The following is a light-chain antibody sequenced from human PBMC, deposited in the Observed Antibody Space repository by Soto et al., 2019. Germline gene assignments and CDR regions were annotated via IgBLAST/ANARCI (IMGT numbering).Light chain of an antibody. CDR2: GAS. V-gene: IGKV3-20*01. J-gene: IGKJ1*01. CDR3: QYYGNSWS. CDR1: QSVSNNY. Sequence: EIVLTQSPGTLSLSPGETATLSCRASQSVSNNYLAWYQQKPGQAPRLLIYGASNRATGIPDRFSGSGSGTDFTLTISRLEPEDFAVYYCQYYGNSWSFGQGTKVDIK.